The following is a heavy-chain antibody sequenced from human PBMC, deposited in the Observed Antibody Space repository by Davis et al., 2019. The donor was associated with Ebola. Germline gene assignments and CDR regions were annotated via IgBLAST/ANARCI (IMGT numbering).Heavy chain of an antibody. D-gene: IGHD3-3*01. J-gene: IGHJ4*02. CDR3: ARDWSMLGGFDY. Sequence: ASVKVSCKASGYTFTSYGISWVRQAPGQGLEWMGWINPNSGGTNYAQKFQGWVTMTRDTSISTAYMELSSLRSEDTAVYYCARDWSMLGGFDYWGQGTLVTVSS. CDR2: INPNSGGT. CDR1: GYTFTSYG. V-gene: IGHV1-2*04.